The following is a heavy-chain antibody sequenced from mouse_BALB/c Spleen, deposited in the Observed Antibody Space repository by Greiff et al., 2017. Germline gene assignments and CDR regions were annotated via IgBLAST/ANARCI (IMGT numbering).Heavy chain of an antibody. CDR3: ARGDGTTGSYYFDY. CDR1: GYTFTSYW. Sequence: VKLQESGPELVRPGASVKMSCKASGYTFTSYWMHWVKQRPGQGLEWIGMIDPSNSETRLNQKFKDKATLNVDKSSNTAYMQLSSLTSEDSAVYYCARGDGTTGSYYFDYWGQGTTLTVSS. V-gene: IGHV1S127*01. D-gene: IGHD2-1*01. J-gene: IGHJ2*01. CDR2: IDPSNSET.